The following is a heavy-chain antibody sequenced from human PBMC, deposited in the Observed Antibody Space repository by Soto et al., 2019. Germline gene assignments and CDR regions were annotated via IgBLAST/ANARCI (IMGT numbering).Heavy chain of an antibody. D-gene: IGHD2-15*01. CDR3: ARAGCSGGTPLDI. CDR2: SSPYNGNP. Sequence: ASVKVSCKTSGYTFSSYGINWVRQAPGQGLEWMGWSSPYNGNPNYAQKFQGRVTVTTDTSTSTAYMELRSLSSDDTAVYYCARAGCSGGTPLDIWGQGTMVTVSS. CDR1: GYTFSSYG. J-gene: IGHJ3*02. V-gene: IGHV1-18*01.